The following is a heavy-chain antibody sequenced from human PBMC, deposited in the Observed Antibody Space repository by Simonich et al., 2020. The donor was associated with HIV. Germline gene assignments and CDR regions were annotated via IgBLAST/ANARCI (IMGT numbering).Heavy chain of an antibody. V-gene: IGHV4-34*02. Sequence: VQLQQWGAGLLKPSETLSLTCAVSGGSFSGYSWSWIRQPPGRGLEWIGGIYYSGKTYYNPSHKSRVTNAVDMSKRQFSLGLSSVTAADTAVYFCARDLWFGESLRGWFDPWSQGTLVTVSS. CDR1: GGSFSGYS. J-gene: IGHJ5*02. CDR3: ARDLWFGESLRGWFDP. CDR2: IYYSGKT. D-gene: IGHD3-10*01.